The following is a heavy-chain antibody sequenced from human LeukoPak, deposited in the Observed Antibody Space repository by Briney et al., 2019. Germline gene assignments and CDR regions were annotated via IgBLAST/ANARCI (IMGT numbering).Heavy chain of an antibody. D-gene: IGHD6-19*01. V-gene: IGHV3-74*01. CDR3: AKDEGSGWYSYYYYYYGMDV. CDR2: IISNENSA. J-gene: IGHJ6*02. Sequence: PGGSLRLSCAASGFTFSSNWMHWVRQAPGKGLVWVSRIISNENSATYADSVKGRFTISRDNAKNTLYLQMNSLRAEDTAVYYCAKDEGSGWYSYYYYYYGMDVWGQGTTVTVSS. CDR1: GFTFSSNW.